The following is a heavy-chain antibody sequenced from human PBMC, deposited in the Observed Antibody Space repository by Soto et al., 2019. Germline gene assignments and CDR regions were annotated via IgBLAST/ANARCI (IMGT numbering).Heavy chain of an antibody. Sequence: EVQLVESGGGLVQPGGSLRLSCAASGFTFSNYCMYWVRQAPGKGLEWVSRINSDGSVSSYADSVKGRLTISRDNVKNTLYLQIDRLRAEDTAVYYCARGDCVGGTCYSLAGSFYYYMDVWGKGTTVTVFS. CDR2: INSDGSVS. V-gene: IGHV3-74*02. CDR1: GFTFSNYC. D-gene: IGHD2-15*01. J-gene: IGHJ6*03. CDR3: ARGDCVGGTCYSLAGSFYYYMDV.